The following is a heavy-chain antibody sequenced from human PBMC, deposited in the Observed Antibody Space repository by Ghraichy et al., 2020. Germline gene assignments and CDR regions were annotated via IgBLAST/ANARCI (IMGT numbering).Heavy chain of an antibody. V-gene: IGHV3-48*02. CDR1: GFTFSIYS. Sequence: GGSLRLSCAASGFTFSIYSMNWVRQAPGERLEWVSYISSSMGTIYYADSVKGRFTISRDNAKNSLYLQMNSLRDEDTAVYFCARDFGYGDNTKWYFDLWGRGTLVTVSS. D-gene: IGHD4-17*01. J-gene: IGHJ2*01. CDR3: ARDFGYGDNTKWYFDL. CDR2: ISSSMGTI.